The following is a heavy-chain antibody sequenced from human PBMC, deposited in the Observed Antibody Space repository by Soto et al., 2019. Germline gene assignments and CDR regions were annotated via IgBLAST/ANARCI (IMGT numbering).Heavy chain of an antibody. Sequence: QVQLQESGPGLVKPSETLSLTCTVSGGSITSYYWSWIRQPPGKGLEWIGYIHNSGSTSYNPSLQSRVTISADGSKNQVSLDLRSVTAADTAVYYCARRWSGTDYLGHGTLVTVSS. D-gene: IGHD3-10*01. CDR1: GGSITSYY. V-gene: IGHV4-59*01. CDR3: ARRWSGTDY. CDR2: IHNSGST. J-gene: IGHJ4*01.